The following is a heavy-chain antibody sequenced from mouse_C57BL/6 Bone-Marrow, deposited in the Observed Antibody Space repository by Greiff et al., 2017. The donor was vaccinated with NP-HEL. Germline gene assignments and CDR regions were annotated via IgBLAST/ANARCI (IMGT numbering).Heavy chain of an antibody. CDR1: GFSLTSYG. Sequence: VKLVESGPGLVAPSQSLSITCTVSGFSLTSYGVDWVRQPPGKGLEWLGVIWGGGSTNYNSALLSRLRISKDNSKSQVFLKMNSLQTDDTAMYYSAKHDYGSRRYAMDYGGRGTSVTVSA. V-gene: IGHV2-9*01. J-gene: IGHJ4*01. CDR3: AKHDYGSRRYAMDY. D-gene: IGHD1-1*01. CDR2: IWGGGST.